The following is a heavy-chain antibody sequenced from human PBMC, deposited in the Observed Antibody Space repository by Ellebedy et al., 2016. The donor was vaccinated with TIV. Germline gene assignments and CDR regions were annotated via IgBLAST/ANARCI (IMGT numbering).Heavy chain of an antibody. D-gene: IGHD2-21*01. CDR3: ARVQIRCGGDCFYDAFDI. CDR1: GGTFSSYA. J-gene: IGHJ3*02. Sequence: AVKVSCXASGGTFSSYAISWVRQAPGQGLEWMGGIIPIFGTANYAQKFQGRVTITADESTSTAYMELSSLRSEDTAVYYCARVQIRCGGDCFYDAFDIWGQGTMVTVSS. V-gene: IGHV1-69*13. CDR2: IIPIFGTA.